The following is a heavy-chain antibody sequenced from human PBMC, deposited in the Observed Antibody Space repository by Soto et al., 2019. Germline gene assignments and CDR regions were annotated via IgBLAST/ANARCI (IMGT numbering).Heavy chain of an antibody. CDR2: INPNSGGT. D-gene: IGHD2-2*01. Sequence: SVKVSCKASGCTFTGYYMHWVRQAPGQGLEWMGWINPNSGGTNYAQKFQGRVTMTRDTSISTAYMELSRLRSDDTAVYYCARSVEKQLLLGNGFDAWGQGTLVTVSS. CDR3: ARSVEKQLLLGNGFDA. J-gene: IGHJ5*02. CDR1: GCTFTGYY. V-gene: IGHV1-2*02.